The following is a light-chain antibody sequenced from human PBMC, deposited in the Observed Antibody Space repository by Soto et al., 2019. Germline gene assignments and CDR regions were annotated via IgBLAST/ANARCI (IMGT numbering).Light chain of an antibody. J-gene: IGLJ1*01. CDR1: SSNIGAGYD. Sequence: QSVLTQPPSVSGAPGQRVTISCTGSSSNIGAGYDVHWYQQLPGTVPKLLIYGNTNRPSGVPDRFSGSKSVTSASLAITGLEAEDEADYYCQSYDSSLRGVFGTGTKLTVL. CDR3: QSYDSSLRGV. V-gene: IGLV1-40*01. CDR2: GNT.